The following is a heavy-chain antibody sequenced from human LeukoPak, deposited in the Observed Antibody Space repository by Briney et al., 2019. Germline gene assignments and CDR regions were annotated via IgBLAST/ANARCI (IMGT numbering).Heavy chain of an antibody. J-gene: IGHJ4*02. Sequence: GASVKVSCKVSGYTLTELSMHWVRQAPGKGLEWMGGFDPEDGETIYAQKFQGRVTITADKSTSTAYMELSSLRSEDTAVYYCARAARPRKAYYFDYWGQGTLVTVSS. CDR1: GYTLTELS. CDR2: FDPEDGET. V-gene: IGHV1-24*01. CDR3: ARAARPRKAYYFDY. D-gene: IGHD6-6*01.